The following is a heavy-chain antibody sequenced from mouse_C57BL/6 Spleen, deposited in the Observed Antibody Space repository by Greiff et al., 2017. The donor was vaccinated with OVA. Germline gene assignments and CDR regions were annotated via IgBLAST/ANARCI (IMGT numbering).Heavy chain of an antibody. D-gene: IGHD2-4*01. J-gene: IGHJ2*01. CDR3: ARAYYDYDRDY. V-gene: IGHV1-59*01. Sequence: QVQLQQPGAELVRPGTSVKLSCKASGYTFTSYWMHWVKQRPRQGLEWIGVIDPSDSYTNYNQKFKGKATLTVDTSSSTAYMQLSSLTSEDSAVYYCARAYYDYDRDYWGQGTTRTVSS. CDR2: IDPSDSYT. CDR1: GYTFTSYW.